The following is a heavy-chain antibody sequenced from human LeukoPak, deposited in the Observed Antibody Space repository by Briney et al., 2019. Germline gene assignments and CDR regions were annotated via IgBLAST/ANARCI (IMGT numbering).Heavy chain of an antibody. V-gene: IGHV3-33*01. D-gene: IGHD6-19*01. CDR2: IWYDGSNK. CDR1: GFTFSSYG. Sequence: PGRSLRLSCAASGFTFSSYGMHWVRQAPGKGLEWVAVIWYDGSNKYYADSVKGRFTISRDNSKNTLYLQMNSLRAEDTAAYYCARDGIAVAGFVDYWGQGTLVTVSS. CDR3: ARDGIAVAGFVDY. J-gene: IGHJ4*02.